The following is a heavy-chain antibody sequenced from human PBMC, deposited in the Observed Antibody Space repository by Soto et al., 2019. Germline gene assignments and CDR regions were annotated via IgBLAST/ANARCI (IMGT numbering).Heavy chain of an antibody. D-gene: IGHD1-26*01. J-gene: IGHJ6*02. CDR1: GGSISSHY. Sequence: PSETLSLTCTVSGGSISSHYWSWVRQAPGKGLEWIGHIYYRGSTTYNPSLRSRSTISVDTSNNQFSLKLNSVTTADTAVYYCARDGTEASGMDVWGQGTKVPVSS. V-gene: IGHV4-59*11. CDR2: IYYRGST. CDR3: ARDGTEASGMDV.